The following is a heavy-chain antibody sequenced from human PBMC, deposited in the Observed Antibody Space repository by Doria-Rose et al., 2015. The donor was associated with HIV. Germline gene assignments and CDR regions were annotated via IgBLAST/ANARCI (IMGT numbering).Heavy chain of an antibody. CDR3: ARIKSGRWYHKYYFDF. CDR2: IFSADER. V-gene: IGHV2-26*01. Sequence: QESGPVLVKPTETLTLTCTVFGVSLSSPGMGVSWIRQPPGKALEWLANIFSADERSYRTSLKSRLTISRGTSKSQLVLTMTDMDPVDTATYYCARIKSGRWYHKYYFDFWGQGTLVIVSA. D-gene: IGHD6-13*01. J-gene: IGHJ4*02. CDR1: GVSLSSPGMG.